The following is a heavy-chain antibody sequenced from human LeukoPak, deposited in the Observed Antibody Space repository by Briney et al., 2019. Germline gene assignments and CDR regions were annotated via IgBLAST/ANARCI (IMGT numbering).Heavy chain of an antibody. CDR2: ISGSGGST. D-gene: IGHD6-19*01. CDR1: GFTFSSYA. J-gene: IGHJ4*02. V-gene: IGHV3-23*01. CDR3: AKDPGYSSGWYAFDY. Sequence: GGSLRLSCAASGFTFSSYAMSWVRQAPGKGLEWVSAISGSGGSTYYADSVKGRFTISRDNSKNTLYLQMNSLRAEDTAVYYCAKDPGYSSGWYAFDYWGQGTLVTVSS.